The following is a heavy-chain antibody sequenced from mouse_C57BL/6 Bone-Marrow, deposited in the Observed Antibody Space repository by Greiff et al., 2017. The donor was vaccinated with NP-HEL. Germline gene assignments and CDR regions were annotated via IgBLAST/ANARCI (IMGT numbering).Heavy chain of an antibody. CDR3: ARREAQATGFAY. CDR2: IYPGSGST. Sequence: QVQLKQPGAELVKPGASVKMSCKASGYTFTSYWITWVKQRPGQGLEWIGDIYPGSGSTNYNEKFKSKATLTVDTSSSTAYMQLSSLTSEDSAVYYCARREAQATGFAYWGQGTLVTVSA. V-gene: IGHV1-55*01. J-gene: IGHJ3*01. CDR1: GYTFTSYW. D-gene: IGHD3-2*02.